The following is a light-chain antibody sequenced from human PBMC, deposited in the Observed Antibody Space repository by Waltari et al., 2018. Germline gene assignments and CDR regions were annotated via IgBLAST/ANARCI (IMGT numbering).Light chain of an antibody. Sequence: DIQMTQSPSTLSASVGDRVTITCRASRSIRSWLAWYQQKPVKAPKLLIYKASTLESGVPSMFSGSGSGTEFTLTISRLQPDDFATYYCQRYDSFRTFGQGTKVEVK. CDR1: RSIRSW. V-gene: IGKV1-5*03. CDR3: QRYDSFRT. CDR2: KAS. J-gene: IGKJ1*01.